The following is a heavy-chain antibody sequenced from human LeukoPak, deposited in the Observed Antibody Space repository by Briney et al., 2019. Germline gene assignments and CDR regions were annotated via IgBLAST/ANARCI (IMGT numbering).Heavy chain of an antibody. CDR3: AKMPHIVVVPDNWFDP. J-gene: IGHJ5*02. CDR1: GFTFSAYG. V-gene: IGHV3-23*01. Sequence: PGGSLRLSCAASGFTFSAYGMSWVRQSPRKGLEWVSGVSGADGTTYYADSVKGRFTISRDNSKNTLYLQMDSLRAEDTAVYYCAKMPHIVVVPDNWFDPWGQGTLVTVSS. D-gene: IGHD2-2*01. CDR2: VSGADGTT.